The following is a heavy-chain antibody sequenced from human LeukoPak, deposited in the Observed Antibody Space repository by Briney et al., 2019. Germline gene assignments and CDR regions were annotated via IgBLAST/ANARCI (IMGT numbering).Heavy chain of an antibody. D-gene: IGHD5-24*01. Sequence: SETLSLTCTVSVVSLTSYYWSWIRQPPGKGLEWIGYIDYSGSTSHNPSPKSRVTMSVDASKSQVSLKLSSVTAADTAIYYCARSKDGYSRRPFDHWGQGTLVTVSS. CDR3: ARSKDGYSRRPFDH. CDR2: IDYSGST. CDR1: VVSLTSYY. J-gene: IGHJ4*02. V-gene: IGHV4-59*01.